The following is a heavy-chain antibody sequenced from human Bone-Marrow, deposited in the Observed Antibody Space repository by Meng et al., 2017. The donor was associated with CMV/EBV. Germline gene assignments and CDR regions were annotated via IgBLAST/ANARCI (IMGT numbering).Heavy chain of an antibody. CDR2: INWSGDGT. J-gene: IGHJ3*02. V-gene: IGHV3-20*01. CDR1: GFSFDNYG. CDR3: VQLTGATIADTFDI. D-gene: IGHD1-1*01. Sequence: GGSLWLSCTDSGFSFDNYGMSWIRQTPGKGLEWVSSINWSGDGTAYADSVKGRFTISRDNDKNSLYLLMISLSAEDTALYHCVQLTGATIADTFDIWGQETMVTVSS.